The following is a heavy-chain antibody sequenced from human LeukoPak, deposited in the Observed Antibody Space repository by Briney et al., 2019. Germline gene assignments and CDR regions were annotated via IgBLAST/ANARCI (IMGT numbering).Heavy chain of an antibody. CDR2: TYSGGST. CDR1: GFTVSSNY. J-gene: IGHJ4*02. Sequence: GGSLRLSCAASGFTVSSNYMSWVRQAPGKGLEWVSVTYSGGSTYYADSVQGRFTISRDNSNNTLYLQMNSLRAEDTAVYYCARGRAAVGGYFDYWGQGTLVTVSS. V-gene: IGHV3-53*01. D-gene: IGHD6-19*01. CDR3: ARGRAAVGGYFDY.